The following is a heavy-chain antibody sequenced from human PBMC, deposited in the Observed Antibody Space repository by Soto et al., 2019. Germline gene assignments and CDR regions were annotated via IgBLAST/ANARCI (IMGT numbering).Heavy chain of an antibody. CDR1: GYTFTSYD. CDR3: ARVPRWNETPTIFGVVIIGYYYMDV. CDR2: MNPNSGNT. Sequence: ASVKVSCKASGYTFTSYDINWVRQATGQGLEWMGRMNPNSGNTGYAQKFQGRVTMTRNTSISTAYMELSSLRSEDTAVYYCARVPRWNETPTIFGVVIIGYYYMDVWGKGTTVTVSS. V-gene: IGHV1-8*01. D-gene: IGHD3-3*01. J-gene: IGHJ6*03.